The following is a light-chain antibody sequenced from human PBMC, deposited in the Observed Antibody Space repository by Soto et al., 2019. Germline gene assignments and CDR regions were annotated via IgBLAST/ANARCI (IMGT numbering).Light chain of an antibody. Sequence: EIVLTQSPATLSLSPGERATLSCRASQSVGNNLAWYQQKPGQAPGLLIYEASTRATGIPARFSGSGSGTDFTLTISSLEPEDFAVYYCQQCYRSPLTFGGGTKVEIK. CDR2: EAS. CDR1: QSVGNN. J-gene: IGKJ4*01. CDR3: QQCYRSPLT. V-gene: IGKV3-11*01.